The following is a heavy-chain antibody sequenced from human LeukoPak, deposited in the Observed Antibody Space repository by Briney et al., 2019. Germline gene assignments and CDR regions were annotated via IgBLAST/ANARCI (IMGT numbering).Heavy chain of an antibody. CDR2: TYYRSKWYN. Sequence: SQTLSLTCAISGDSVSSNSAAWNWTRQSPSRGLEWLGRTYYRSKWYNDYAVSVKSRITINPDTSKNQFSLQLNSVTPGDTAVYYCARVDIVVVPAAMSGAYYYYYYMDVWGKGTTVTVSS. CDR3: ARVDIVVVPAAMSGAYYYYYYMDV. V-gene: IGHV6-1*01. J-gene: IGHJ6*03. D-gene: IGHD2-2*03. CDR1: GDSVSSNSAA.